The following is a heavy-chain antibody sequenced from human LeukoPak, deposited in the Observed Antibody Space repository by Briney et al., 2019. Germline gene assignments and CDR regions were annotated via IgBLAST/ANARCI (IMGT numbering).Heavy chain of an antibody. J-gene: IGHJ3*02. CDR3: TRWSGSYRDVFDI. CDR1: GFTFSGSA. D-gene: IGHD1-26*01. Sequence: GGSLRLSCAASGFTFSGSAMHWVRQASGKGLEWVGRIRSKANSYATAYAASVKGRFTISRDDSKNTAYLQMNSLKTEDTAVYYCTRWSGSYRDVFDIWGQGTMVTVSS. CDR2: IRSKANSYAT. V-gene: IGHV3-73*01.